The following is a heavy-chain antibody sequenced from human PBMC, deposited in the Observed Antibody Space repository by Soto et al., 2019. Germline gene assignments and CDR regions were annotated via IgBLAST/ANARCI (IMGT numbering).Heavy chain of an antibody. CDR3: AKGPEYDILTGCDY. D-gene: IGHD3-9*01. J-gene: IGHJ4*02. V-gene: IGHV3-23*01. CDR1: GFTFSLSA. CDR2: LSGGGSTT. Sequence: EVQLLESGGGFVQPGESLRLSCAASGFTFSLSAMSWVRQAPGRGLDWVSSLSGGGSTTDYSDSVKRRFTIYRDNSKNSVHLQMNSLRAADTAVYYCAKGPEYDILTGCDYWGQGALVTISS.